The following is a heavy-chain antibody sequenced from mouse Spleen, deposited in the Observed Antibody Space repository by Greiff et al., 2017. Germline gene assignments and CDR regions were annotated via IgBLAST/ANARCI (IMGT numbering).Heavy chain of an antibody. CDR2: IDPSDSYT. J-gene: IGHJ4*01. D-gene: IGHD2-3*01. CDR3: ASRGGYYVVH. Sequence: QVQLQQSGAELVMPGASVKLSCKASGYTFTSYWMHWVKQRPGQGLEWIGEIDPSDSYTNYNQKFKGKATLTVDTSSSTAYMQLSSLTSEDSAVYYCASRGGYYVVHWGQGTSVTVSS. CDR1: GYTFTSYW. V-gene: IGHV1-69*01.